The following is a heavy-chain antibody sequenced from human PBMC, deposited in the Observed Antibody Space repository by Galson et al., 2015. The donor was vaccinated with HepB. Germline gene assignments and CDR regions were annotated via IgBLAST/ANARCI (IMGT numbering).Heavy chain of an antibody. J-gene: IGHJ4*02. CDR2: IQQDGSEK. D-gene: IGHD4-17*01. CDR3: AREAVTTPYFDY. CDR1: GFTFSSYW. Sequence: SLRLSCAASGFTFSSYWMTWVRQAPGKGLEWVANIQQDGSEKYYVDSVKGRFTISRDNAKNSLYLQMNSLRAEDAAVYYCAREAVTTPYFDYWGQGTLVTVSS. V-gene: IGHV3-7*03.